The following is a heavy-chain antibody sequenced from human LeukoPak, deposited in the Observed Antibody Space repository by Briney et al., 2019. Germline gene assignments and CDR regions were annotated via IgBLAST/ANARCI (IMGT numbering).Heavy chain of an antibody. CDR1: GFTFSSYA. D-gene: IGHD3-3*02. J-gene: IGHJ4*02. V-gene: IGHV3-23*01. CDR3: AKVWVHFWKGPSDY. CDR2: ISGSGGST. Sequence: SGGSLRLSCAASGFTFSSYAMSWVRQAPGKGLEWVSAISGSGGSTYYSDSVKGRFTTSRDTSKNTLHLQINRPTAEDTAVYYCAKVWVHFWKGPSDYWGQGTLVTVPS.